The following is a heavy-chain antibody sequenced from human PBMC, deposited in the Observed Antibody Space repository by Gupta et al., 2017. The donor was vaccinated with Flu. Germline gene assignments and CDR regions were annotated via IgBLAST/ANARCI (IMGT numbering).Heavy chain of an antibody. D-gene: IGHD2/OR15-2a*01. J-gene: IGHJ6*03. CDR3: ARGLSLSSMDV. CDR2: VWYDGSRK. Sequence: VLLFESGGGVVKPVASLTLSCGASRFIFNSSAFHWLREAPGKGLEWVAVVWYDGSRKNQADSVKGRFTISRDNSKNTVYLQMNSERAEDTAVYYGARGLSLSSMDVRGNGTTITV. CDR1: RFIFNSSA. V-gene: IGHV3-33*01.